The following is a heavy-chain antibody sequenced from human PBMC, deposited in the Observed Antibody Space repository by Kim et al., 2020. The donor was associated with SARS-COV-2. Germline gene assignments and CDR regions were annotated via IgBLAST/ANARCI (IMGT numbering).Heavy chain of an antibody. Sequence: GESLKISCKGSGYSFTSYWIGWVRQMPGKGLEWMGIIFPCDSDTRYSPFFQGHVTISADKSISTAYLQWSSLKASDTAMYYCARESEHYDFWSGSGWFDPWGLGTLVTVSS. V-gene: IGHV5-51*01. J-gene: IGHJ5*02. D-gene: IGHD3-3*01. CDR3: ARESEHYDFWSGSGWFDP. CDR1: GYSFTSYW. CDR2: IFPCDSDT.